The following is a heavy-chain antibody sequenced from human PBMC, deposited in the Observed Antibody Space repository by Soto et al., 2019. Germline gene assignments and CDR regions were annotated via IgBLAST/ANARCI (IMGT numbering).Heavy chain of an antibody. CDR1: GYTFNSYG. V-gene: IGHV1-18*01. J-gene: IGHJ4*02. CDR3: ARDPALGGPFDY. D-gene: IGHD3-16*01. CDR2: INAYNGNT. Sequence: QVRLVQSGAEVKKPGASVKVSCKASGYTFNSYGISWVRQAPGQGLEWMGWINAYNGNTKYAQKVQGRVIMTTDTSTSTAYMELRSLRSDDTAVYYCARDPALGGPFDYWGQGTLVTVSS.